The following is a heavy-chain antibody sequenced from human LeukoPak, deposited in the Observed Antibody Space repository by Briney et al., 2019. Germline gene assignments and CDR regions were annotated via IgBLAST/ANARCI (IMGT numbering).Heavy chain of an antibody. CDR1: GGTFSSYA. CDR2: IIPIFGTA. J-gene: IGHJ4*02. D-gene: IGHD3-22*01. Sequence: ASVKVSCKASGGTFSSYAISWVRQAPGQGLEWMGGIIPIFGTANYAQKFQGRVTITADESTSTGYMELSSLRSEDTAVYYCAREAAVAGYDSSGYYLDYWGQGTLVTVSS. V-gene: IGHV1-69*13. CDR3: AREAAVAGYDSSGYYLDY.